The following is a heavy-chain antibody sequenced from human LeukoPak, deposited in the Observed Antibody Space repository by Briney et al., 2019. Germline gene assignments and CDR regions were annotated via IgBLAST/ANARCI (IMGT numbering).Heavy chain of an antibody. CDR1: GFTFSSYG. J-gene: IGHJ2*01. D-gene: IGHD3-22*01. Sequence: GGSLRLSCAASGFTFSSYGMHWVRQAPGKGLEWVAFIRYDGSNKYYADSVKGRFTISRDNSKNTLYLQMNSLRAEDTAVYYCAKDNGYYYDSSAGCFDLWGRGALVTVFS. V-gene: IGHV3-30*02. CDR3: AKDNGYYYDSSAGCFDL. CDR2: IRYDGSNK.